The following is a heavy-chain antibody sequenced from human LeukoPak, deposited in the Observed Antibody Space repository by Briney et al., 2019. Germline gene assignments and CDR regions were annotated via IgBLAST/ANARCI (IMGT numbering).Heavy chain of an antibody. D-gene: IGHD1-26*01. J-gene: IGHJ5*02. CDR1: GYTFTSYA. CDR3: ARDLKWELRGWFDP. CDR2: INAGNGNT. Sequence: ASVKVSCKASGYTFTSYAMHWVRQAPGQRLEWMGWINAGNGNTKYSQKFQGRVTITRDTSASTAYMELSSLRSEDTAVYYCARDLKWELRGWFDPWGQGTLVTVSS. V-gene: IGHV1-3*01.